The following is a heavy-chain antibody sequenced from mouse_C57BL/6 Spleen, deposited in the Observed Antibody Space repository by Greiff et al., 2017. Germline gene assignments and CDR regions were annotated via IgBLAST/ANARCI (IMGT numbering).Heavy chain of an antibody. Sequence: QVQLQQSGAELARPGASVKLSCKASGYTFTSYGISWVKQRTGQGLEWIGEIYPRSGNTYYNEKFKGKATLTADKSSSTAYMVLRSLTSEDSAVYFCARDGITTVVAGDYWGQGTTLTVSS. CDR3: ARDGITTVVAGDY. J-gene: IGHJ2*01. D-gene: IGHD1-1*01. CDR2: IYPRSGNT. CDR1: GYTFTSYG. V-gene: IGHV1-81*01.